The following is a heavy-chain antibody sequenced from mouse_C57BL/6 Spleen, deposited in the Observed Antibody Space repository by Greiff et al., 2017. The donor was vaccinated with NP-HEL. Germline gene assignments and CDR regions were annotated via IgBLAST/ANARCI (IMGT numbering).Heavy chain of an antibody. V-gene: IGHV1-50*01. CDR2: IDPSDSYT. CDR3: ARFFDFYYFDY. J-gene: IGHJ2*01. D-gene: IGHD2-4*01. Sequence: VQLKQPGAELVKPGASVKLSCKASGYTFTSYWMQWVKQRPGQGLEWIGEIDPSDSYTNYNQKFKGKATLTVDTSSSTAYMQLSSLTSEDSAVYYCARFFDFYYFDYWGQGTTLTVSS. CDR1: GYTFTSYW.